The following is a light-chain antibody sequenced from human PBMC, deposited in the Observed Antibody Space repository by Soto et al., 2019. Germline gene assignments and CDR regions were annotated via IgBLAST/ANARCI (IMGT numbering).Light chain of an antibody. Sequence: QSVLTQPPSVSGAPGQTVTISCTGSSSNIGEGYDVHWYQQLPGTAPKLLIYGNSNRPSGVPDRFSGSKSGTSASLAITGVQAEDEGDYFCQSCGRSFYVFGTGTKLTVL. CDR2: GNS. CDR1: SSNIGEGYD. CDR3: QSCGRSFYV. J-gene: IGLJ1*01. V-gene: IGLV1-40*01.